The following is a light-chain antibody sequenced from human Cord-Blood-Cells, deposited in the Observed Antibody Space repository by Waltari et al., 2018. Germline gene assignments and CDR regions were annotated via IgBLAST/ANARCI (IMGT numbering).Light chain of an antibody. Sequence: EIALPPAPGPLSLYPGERATRSCRASQSVSGSYLAWYQQKPGQAPRLLIYGASSRATGIPDRFSGSGSGTDFTLTISRLEPEDFAVYYCQQYGSSPKTFGQGTKVEIK. J-gene: IGKJ1*01. CDR3: QQYGSSPKT. CDR1: QSVSGSY. CDR2: GAS. V-gene: IGKV3-20*01.